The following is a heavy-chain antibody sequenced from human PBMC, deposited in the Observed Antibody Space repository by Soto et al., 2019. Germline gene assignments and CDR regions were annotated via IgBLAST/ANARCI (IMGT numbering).Heavy chain of an antibody. J-gene: IGHJ6*02. D-gene: IGHD1-26*01. V-gene: IGHV3-74*01. CDR3: AKVGEWELDYKVYYYGMDV. Sequence: EVQLVESGGGLVQPGGSLSLSCAASGFTFSSYWMHWVRQAPGKGLVWVSRINSDGSSTSYADSVKGRFTISRDNAKNTLYLQMNSLRAEDTAVYYCAKVGEWELDYKVYYYGMDVWGQGTTVTVSS. CDR1: GFTFSSYW. CDR2: INSDGSST.